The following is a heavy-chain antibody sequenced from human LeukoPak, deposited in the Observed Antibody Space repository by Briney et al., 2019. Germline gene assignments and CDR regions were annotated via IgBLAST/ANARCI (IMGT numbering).Heavy chain of an antibody. D-gene: IGHD1-26*01. Sequence: PSETLSLTCAVYSESLSDYYMSWIRQAPGKGLEWVSYISSSSSYTNYADSVKGRFTISRDNAKNSLYLQMNSLRADDTAVYYCARSGSHDYWGQGTLVTVSS. J-gene: IGHJ4*02. CDR3: ARSGSHDY. CDR2: ISSSSSYT. CDR1: SESLSDYY. V-gene: IGHV3-11*03.